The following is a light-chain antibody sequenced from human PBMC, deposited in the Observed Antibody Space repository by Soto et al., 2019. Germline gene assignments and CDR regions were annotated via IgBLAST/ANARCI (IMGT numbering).Light chain of an antibody. J-gene: IGLJ2*01. Sequence: SYELTQPPSVSVAPGQTARITCEGNNIGSKGVHWYQQKPGQAPVLVVYGDSDRPSGTPERFSGSDSGNTATLTIGWVEPGDEADYYCQVWDISSDHVLFAGGTKLTVL. CDR3: QVWDISSDHVL. CDR2: GDS. CDR1: NIGSKG. V-gene: IGLV3-21*02.